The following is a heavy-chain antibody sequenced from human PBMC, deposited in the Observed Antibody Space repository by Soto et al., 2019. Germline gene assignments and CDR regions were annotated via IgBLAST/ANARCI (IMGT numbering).Heavy chain of an antibody. CDR2: ISSSGSTI. D-gene: IGHD2-2*01. V-gene: IGHV3-11*01. CDR1: GFTFSDYY. CDR3: ARGKRYCSSTSCQNWFDP. J-gene: IGHJ5*02. Sequence: GGSLRLSCAASGFTFSDYYMSWIRQAPGKGLEWVSYISSSGSTIYYADSVKGRFTISRDNAKNSLYLQMNSLRAEDTAVYYCARGKRYCSSTSCQNWFDPWGQGTLVTVSS.